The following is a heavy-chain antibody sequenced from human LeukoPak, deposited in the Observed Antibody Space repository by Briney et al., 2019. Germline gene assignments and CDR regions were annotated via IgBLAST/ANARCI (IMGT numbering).Heavy chain of an antibody. CDR1: GGSISSGGYS. J-gene: IGHJ4*02. Sequence: PSETLSLTCAVSGGSISSGGYSWSWIRQHPGKGLEWIGYIYYSGSTCYNPSLKSRVTISVDTSKNQFSLKLSSVTAADTAVYYCARAKDYYYGSGSYYHFDYWGQGTLVTVSS. D-gene: IGHD3-10*01. V-gene: IGHV4-31*11. CDR3: ARAKDYYYGSGSYYHFDY. CDR2: IYYSGST.